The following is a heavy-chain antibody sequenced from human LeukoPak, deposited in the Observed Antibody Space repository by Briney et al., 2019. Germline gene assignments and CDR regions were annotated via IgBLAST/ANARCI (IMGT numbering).Heavy chain of an antibody. Sequence: GGSLRLSCAASGFTFSSYDMHWVRQAPGKGLEWVAVISNDGSNKYYADSVKVRFTISRDNSKNTLYLQMNSLRAEDTAVYYCAKPILPRDYGLDYWGQGTLVTVSS. CDR1: GFTFSSYD. V-gene: IGHV3-30*18. CDR3: AKPILPRDYGLDY. J-gene: IGHJ4*02. D-gene: IGHD4-17*01. CDR2: ISNDGSNK.